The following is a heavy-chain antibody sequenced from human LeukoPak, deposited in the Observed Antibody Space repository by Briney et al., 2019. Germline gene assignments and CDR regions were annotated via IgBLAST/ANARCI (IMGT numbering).Heavy chain of an antibody. Sequence: GGSLRLSCAASGFTFTSYWMSWVRQAPGKGLEWVANIKQDGSEKYHVDSVKGRFTISRDNAKNSLYLQMNSLRAEDTAVYYCAREGATDYSPFDYWGQGTLVTVSS. D-gene: IGHD4-11*01. CDR2: IKQDGSEK. CDR3: AREGATDYSPFDY. J-gene: IGHJ4*02. V-gene: IGHV3-7*01. CDR1: GFTFTSYW.